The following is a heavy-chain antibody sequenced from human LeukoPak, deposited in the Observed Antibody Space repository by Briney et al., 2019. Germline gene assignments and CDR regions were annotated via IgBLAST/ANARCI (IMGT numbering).Heavy chain of an antibody. CDR1: GFTFSSYA. V-gene: IGHV3-30-3*01. CDR3: ARAGEGSYYYFDY. D-gene: IGHD1-26*01. Sequence: PGGSLRLSCAASGFTFSSYAMHWVRQAPGKGLEWVAVIPYDGSNKYYADSVKGRFTISRDNSKNTLYLQMNSLRAEDTAVYYCARAGEGSYYYFDYWGQGTLVTVSS. CDR2: IPYDGSNK. J-gene: IGHJ4*02.